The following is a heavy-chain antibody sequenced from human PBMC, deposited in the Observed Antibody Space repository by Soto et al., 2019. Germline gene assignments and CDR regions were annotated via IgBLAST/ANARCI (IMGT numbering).Heavy chain of an antibody. Sequence: GPQVKVSCKAAGYTIPNYGISWARQAPGQGLEWMGWINTYNGNTNHAQKLQGRVTMTTDTSTSTAYMELSSLRSEDTAVYYCARSIVVGAVPDYSGQGTLVIVSS. V-gene: IGHV1-18*01. CDR3: ARSIVVGAVPDY. CDR1: GYTIPNYG. CDR2: INTYNGNT. J-gene: IGHJ4*02. D-gene: IGHD2-21*01.